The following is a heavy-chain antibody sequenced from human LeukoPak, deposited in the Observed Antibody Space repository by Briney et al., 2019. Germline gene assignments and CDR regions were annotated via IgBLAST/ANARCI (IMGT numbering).Heavy chain of an antibody. Sequence: GASVKVSCKASGYTFTGYYMHWVRQAPGQGLEWMGIINPSGGSTSYAQKFQGRVTMTEDTSTDTAYMELSSLRSEDTAVYYCATADLGSGSYYNGDYWGQGTLVTVSS. D-gene: IGHD3-10*01. CDR3: ATADLGSGSYYNGDY. V-gene: IGHV1-46*01. CDR2: INPSGGST. CDR1: GYTFTGYY. J-gene: IGHJ4*02.